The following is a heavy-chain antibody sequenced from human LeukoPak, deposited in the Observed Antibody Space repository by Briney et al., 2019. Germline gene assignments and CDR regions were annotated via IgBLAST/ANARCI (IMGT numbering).Heavy chain of an antibody. CDR2: IWYDGSNK. D-gene: IGHD5-24*01. CDR3: AKDIQLST. V-gene: IGHV3-33*03. CDR1: GFTFSSYG. Sequence: SLRLSCAASGFTFSSYGMHWVRQAPGKGLEWVAVIWYDGSNKYYADSVKGRFTISRDNSKNTLSLQMNSLRVEDTAIYYCAKDIQLSTWGLGTMVTVSS. J-gene: IGHJ3*01.